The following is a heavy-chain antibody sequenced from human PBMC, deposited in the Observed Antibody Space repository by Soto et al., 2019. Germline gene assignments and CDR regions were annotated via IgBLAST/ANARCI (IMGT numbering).Heavy chain of an antibody. Sequence: SETLSLTCAVSGGSISSGGYSWSWIRQPPGKGLEWIGYIYHSGSTYYNPFLKSRVTISVDRSKNQFSLKLSSVTAADTAVYYCARLAVAGTPWFDPWGQGTLVTVSS. V-gene: IGHV4-30-2*01. D-gene: IGHD6-19*01. CDR1: GGSISSGGYS. CDR3: ARLAVAGTPWFDP. CDR2: IYHSGST. J-gene: IGHJ5*02.